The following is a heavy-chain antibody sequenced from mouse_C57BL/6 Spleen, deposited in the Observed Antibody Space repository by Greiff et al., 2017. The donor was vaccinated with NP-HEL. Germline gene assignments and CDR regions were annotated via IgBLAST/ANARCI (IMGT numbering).Heavy chain of an antibody. J-gene: IGHJ2*01. CDR1: GFTFTDYY. CDR2: IRNKANGYTT. V-gene: IGHV7-3*01. CDR3: ARYSGDYFDY. Sequence: EVKLEESGGGLVQPGGSLSLSCAASGFTFTDYYMSWVRQPPGKALEWLGFIRNKANGYTTEYSASVKGRFTISRDNSQSILYLQMNALRAEDSATYYCARYSGDYFDYWGQGTTLTVSS.